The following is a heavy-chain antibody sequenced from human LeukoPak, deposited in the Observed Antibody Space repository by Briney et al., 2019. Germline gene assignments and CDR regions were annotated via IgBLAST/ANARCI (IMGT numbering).Heavy chain of an antibody. CDR2: INHSGST. CDR3: ARVRSLGYGYIYYYYGMDV. D-gene: IGHD5-18*01. Sequence: SETLSLTCAVYGGSFSGYYWSWIRQPPGKGLEWIGEINHSGSTNYNPSLKSRVTISVDTSKNQFSLKLSSVTAADTAVYYCARVRSLGYGYIYYYYGMDVWGQGTTVTVSS. CDR1: GGSFSGYY. V-gene: IGHV4-34*01. J-gene: IGHJ6*02.